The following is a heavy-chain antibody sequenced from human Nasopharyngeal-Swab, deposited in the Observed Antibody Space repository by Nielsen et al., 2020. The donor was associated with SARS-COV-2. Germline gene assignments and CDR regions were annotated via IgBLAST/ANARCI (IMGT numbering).Heavy chain of an antibody. CDR1: GFTFSNYA. J-gene: IGHJ4*02. CDR3: AKDSSSIVVLSNIVFDS. V-gene: IGHV3-23*01. D-gene: IGHD2-21*01. CDR2: ISGSGGGT. Sequence: GESLKISCAASGFTFSNYAMSWVRQAPGKGPEWVSQISGSGGGTYYADSVRGRFTISRDSSKNTVYLQMNSLRAEDTAVYYCAKDSSSIVVLSNIVFDSWGQGTLVTVSS.